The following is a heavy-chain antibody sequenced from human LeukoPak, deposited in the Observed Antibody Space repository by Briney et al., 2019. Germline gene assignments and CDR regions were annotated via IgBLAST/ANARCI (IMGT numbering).Heavy chain of an antibody. V-gene: IGHV4-31*03. D-gene: IGHD3-3*01. CDR3: ARAINDFWSGYPGYYFDY. CDR1: GGSNSSGGYY. CDR2: IYYSGST. Sequence: SQTLSLTCTVSGGSNSSGGYYWSWIRHHPGKGLEWIGYIYYSGSTYYNPSLKSRVTISVDTSKNQFSLKLSSVTAADTTVYYCARAINDFWSGYPGYYFDYWGQGTLVTVSS. J-gene: IGHJ4*02.